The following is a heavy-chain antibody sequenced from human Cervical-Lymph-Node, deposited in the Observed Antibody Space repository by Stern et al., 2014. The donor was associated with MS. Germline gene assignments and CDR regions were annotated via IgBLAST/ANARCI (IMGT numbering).Heavy chain of an antibody. J-gene: IGHJ4*02. CDR2: ISGSGRSS. Sequence: EVQLVESGGGLARPGGSLRLSCAASGFTFSNYVLTWVRQAPGKGLEWVASISGSGRSSYYADSVKGRFTISRDNSKNTLYLQMNSLRAEDTAVYYCARDDVVVTAIPFDYWGQGTLVTVSS. V-gene: IGHV3-23*04. CDR1: GFTFSNYV. CDR3: ARDDVVVTAIPFDY. D-gene: IGHD2-21*02.